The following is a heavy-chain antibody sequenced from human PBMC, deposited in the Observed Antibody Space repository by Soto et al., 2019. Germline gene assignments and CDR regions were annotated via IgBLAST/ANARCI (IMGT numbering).Heavy chain of an antibody. Sequence: QVQLQESGPGLVKPSQTLSLTCTVSGGSISSGGYYWSWIRQHPGKGLEWIGYIYYSGSTYYNPSLQGRVTISVDTSKNQFSLKLSSVTAADTAVYYCARGWRSVTAAGTRSWFDPWGQGTLVTVSS. CDR3: ARGWRSVTAAGTRSWFDP. CDR2: IYYSGST. V-gene: IGHV4-31*03. J-gene: IGHJ5*02. CDR1: GGSISSGGYY. D-gene: IGHD6-13*01.